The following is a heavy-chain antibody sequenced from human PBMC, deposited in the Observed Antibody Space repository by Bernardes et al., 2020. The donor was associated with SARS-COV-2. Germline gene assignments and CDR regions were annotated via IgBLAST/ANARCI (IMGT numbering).Heavy chain of an antibody. Sequence: SETLSLTCAVYGGSFSGYYWSWIRQPPGKGLEWIGEINHSGSTNYNPSLKSRVTISVDTSKNQFSLKLSSVTAADTAVYYCARGIVDTAMDWYFDLWGRGTLVTVSS. V-gene: IGHV4-34*01. CDR3: ARGIVDTAMDWYFDL. J-gene: IGHJ2*01. CDR1: GGSFSGYY. CDR2: INHSGST. D-gene: IGHD5-18*01.